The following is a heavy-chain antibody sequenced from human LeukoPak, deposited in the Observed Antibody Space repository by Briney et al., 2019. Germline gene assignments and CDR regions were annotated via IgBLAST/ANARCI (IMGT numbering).Heavy chain of an antibody. J-gene: IGHJ4*02. CDR3: AVWNDERRLDY. V-gene: IGHV3-33*01. D-gene: IGHD1-1*01. CDR2: IWYDASNV. Sequence: TGRSLRLSCVASGFTFRSHGMHWVRQAPGKGLEWVAVIWYDASNVYYADSVKGRFTISRDNSRNTLFLQMNSLRVEDTAVYYCAVWNDERRLDYWGQGTLVTVSS. CDR1: GFTFRSHG.